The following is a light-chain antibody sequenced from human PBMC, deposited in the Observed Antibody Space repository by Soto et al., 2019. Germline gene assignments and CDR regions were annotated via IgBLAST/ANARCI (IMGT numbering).Light chain of an antibody. V-gene: IGLV2-14*01. CDR3: SSYTSSSPYV. CDR1: SSDVGGYNY. Sequence: QSALTQPASVSGSPGQSITISCTGTSSDVGGYNYVSWYQQHPGKAPKLMIYEVSHRPSGVSNRFSGSKSGNPASLTISGLQAEDEADYYCSSYTSSSPYVFGTGTKVTVL. J-gene: IGLJ1*01. CDR2: EVS.